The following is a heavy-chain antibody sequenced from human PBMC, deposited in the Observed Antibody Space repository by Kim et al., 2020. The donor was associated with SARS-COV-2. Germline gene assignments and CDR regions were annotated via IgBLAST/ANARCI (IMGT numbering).Heavy chain of an antibody. CDR1: GFVFSKYI. D-gene: IGHD3-10*01. Sequence: GGSLRLSCAASGFVFSKYIIQWVRQAPGKGLEWVAVISPDGSQQFYADSVKGRFSTSRDNSKNTVYLEMNTLRREDTAVYHCAKAGGGWGQGALVTVSS. CDR2: ISPDGSQQ. J-gene: IGHJ4*02. CDR3: AKAGGG. V-gene: IGHV3-30*18.